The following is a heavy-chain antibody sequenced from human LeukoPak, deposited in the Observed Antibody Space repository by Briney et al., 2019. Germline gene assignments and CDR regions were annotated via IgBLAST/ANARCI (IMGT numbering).Heavy chain of an antibody. V-gene: IGHV4-59*08. CDR3: ARHIGGAGRFVS. CDR2: IYYSGST. Sequence: PSETLSLTCTVSNATMTYYYWSWIRQPPGQGLEWIGYIYYSGSTNYNPSLKSRVTISIDTSKNQFSLKLSSVTAADTALYYCARHIGGAGRFVSWGQGTLVTVSS. J-gene: IGHJ4*02. D-gene: IGHD1-26*01. CDR1: NATMTYYY.